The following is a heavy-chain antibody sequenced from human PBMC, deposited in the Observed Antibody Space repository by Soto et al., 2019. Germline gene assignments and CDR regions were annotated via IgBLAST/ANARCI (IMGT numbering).Heavy chain of an antibody. CDR2: ISYDGSNK. Sequence: QVQLVESGGGVVQPGRSLRLSCAASGFTFSSYAMHWVRQAPGKGLEWVAVISYDGSNKYYADSVKGRFTISRDNSKNTLYLQMNSLRAEDTAVYYCASGTERIAARDDYWGQGSLVTVSS. J-gene: IGHJ4*02. V-gene: IGHV3-30-3*01. CDR3: ASGTERIAARDDY. CDR1: GFTFSSYA. D-gene: IGHD6-13*01.